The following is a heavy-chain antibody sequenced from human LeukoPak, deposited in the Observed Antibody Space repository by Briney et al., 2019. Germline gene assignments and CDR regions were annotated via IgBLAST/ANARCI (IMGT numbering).Heavy chain of an antibody. Sequence: SETLSLTCTVSGGSISSGDYYWSWIRRPAGKGLEWIGRIYTSGSTNYNPSLKSRVTISVDTSKNQFSLKLSSVTAADTAVYYCVAEDSHYYDSSESSWFDPWGQGTLVTVSS. CDR1: GGSISSGDYY. CDR3: VAEDSHYYDSSESSWFDP. CDR2: IYTSGST. D-gene: IGHD3-22*01. V-gene: IGHV4-61*02. J-gene: IGHJ5*02.